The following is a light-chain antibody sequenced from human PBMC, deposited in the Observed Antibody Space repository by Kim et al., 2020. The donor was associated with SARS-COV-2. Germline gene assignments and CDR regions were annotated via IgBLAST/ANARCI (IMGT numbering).Light chain of an antibody. V-gene: IGKV3-15*01. CDR2: GAS. J-gene: IGKJ2*01. CDR3: QQSNNWPYT. CDR1: QSVSSN. Sequence: SVSPGESATLSCRASQSVSSNLAWYQQKPGQAPRLLIYGASTRATGIPVRFSGSGSGTEFTLTISTLQSEDFAVYYCQQSNNWPYTFGQGTKLEI.